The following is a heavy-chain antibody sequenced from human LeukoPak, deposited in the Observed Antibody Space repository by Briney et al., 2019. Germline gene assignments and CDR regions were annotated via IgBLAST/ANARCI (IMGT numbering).Heavy chain of an antibody. CDR2: ISSSGSAI. CDR3: ARPLHSSGFL. Sequence: GGSLRLSCAASGFTFGSYEMNWVRQAPGKGLEWVSYISSSGSAIYYADSVKGRFTISRDNAKNSLYLQMNSLRAEDTAVYYCARPLHSSGFLWGQGTLVTVSS. J-gene: IGHJ4*02. V-gene: IGHV3-48*03. CDR1: GFTFGSYE. D-gene: IGHD3-22*01.